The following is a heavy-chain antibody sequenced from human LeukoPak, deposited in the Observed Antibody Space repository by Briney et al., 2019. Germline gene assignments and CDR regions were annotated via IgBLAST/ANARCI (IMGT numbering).Heavy chain of an antibody. CDR3: ARDYGSGSPLDY. D-gene: IGHD3-10*01. Sequence: PSETLSLTCAVYGGSFSGYYWSWIRQPPGKGLEWIGEINHSGSTNYNPSLKSRVTISVDTSKNQFSLKLSSVTAADTAVYYCARDYGSGSPLDYWGQGTLVTVSS. CDR1: GGSFSGYY. V-gene: IGHV4-34*01. CDR2: INHSGST. J-gene: IGHJ4*02.